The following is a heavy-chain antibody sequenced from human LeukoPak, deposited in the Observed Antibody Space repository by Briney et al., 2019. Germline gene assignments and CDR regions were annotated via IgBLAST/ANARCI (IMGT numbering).Heavy chain of an antibody. CDR1: GVSIFSFY. V-gene: IGHV4-34*01. CDR2: INHSGST. Sequence: SETLSLTCTVSGVSIFSFYWNWIRQPPGKGLEWIGEINHSGSTNYNPSLKSRVTISVDTSKNQFSLKLSSVTAADTAVYYCARRYYYGSGSFHYWGQGTLVTVSS. D-gene: IGHD3-10*01. CDR3: ARRYYYGSGSFHY. J-gene: IGHJ4*02.